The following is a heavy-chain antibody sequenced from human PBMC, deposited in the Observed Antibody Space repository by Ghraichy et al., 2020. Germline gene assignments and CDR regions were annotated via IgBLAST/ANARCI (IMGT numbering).Heavy chain of an antibody. CDR2: ISSSSSYI. J-gene: IGHJ6*02. V-gene: IGHV3-21*01. CDR3: ATGYYYDSSGYYYVDYYYGMDV. Sequence: GGSLRLSCAASGFTFSSYSMNWVRQAPGKGLEWVSSISSSSSYIYYADSVKGRFTISRDNAKNSLYLQMNSLRAEDTAVYYCATGYYYDSSGYYYVDYYYGMDVWGQGTTVTVSS. D-gene: IGHD3-22*01. CDR1: GFTFSSYS.